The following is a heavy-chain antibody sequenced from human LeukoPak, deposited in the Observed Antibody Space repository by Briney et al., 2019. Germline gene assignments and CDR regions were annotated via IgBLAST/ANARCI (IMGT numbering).Heavy chain of an antibody. CDR2: ISYDGGKK. CDR3: HSTNAREDAFDI. D-gene: IGHD2-8*01. V-gene: IGHV3-30*03. CDR1: GFTFSSFG. Sequence: GRSLRLSCAASGFTFSSFGMHWVRQAPGKGLEGVAVISYDGGKKYFADSVKGRFTISRDNSKNTMYLEMNSLRVEDTALYYCHSTNAREDAFDIWGQGTMVTVSS. J-gene: IGHJ3*02.